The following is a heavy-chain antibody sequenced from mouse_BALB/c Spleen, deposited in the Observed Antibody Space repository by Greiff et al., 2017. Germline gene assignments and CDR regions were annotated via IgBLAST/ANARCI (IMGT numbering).Heavy chain of an antibody. D-gene: IGHD1-2*01. CDR3: ARSDSLLRLPPDD. J-gene: IGHJ2*01. CDR2: IDPANGNT. CDR1: GFNIKDTY. V-gene: IGHV14-3*02. Sequence: VQLQQSGAELVQPGASVKLSCTASGFNIKDTYMHWVKQRPEPGLEWIGRIDPANGNTKYDPKFQGKATITADTSSNTAYLQLRSLTSEDTAVYYCARSDSLLRLPPDDWSQGTTRT.